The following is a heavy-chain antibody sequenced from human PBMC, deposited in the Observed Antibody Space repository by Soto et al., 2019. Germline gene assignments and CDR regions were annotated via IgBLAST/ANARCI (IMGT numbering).Heavy chain of an antibody. Sequence: HPGGSLRLSCAASGFTFSSYGMHWVRQAPGKGREWVAVISYDGSNKYYADSVKGRFTISRDNSKNTLYLQMNSLRAEDTAVYYCAKDLGGGGNSILYYYYGMDVWGQGTTVTVSS. CDR3: AKDLGGGGNSILYYYYGMDV. CDR1: GFTFSSYG. D-gene: IGHD2-21*02. J-gene: IGHJ6*02. CDR2: ISYDGSNK. V-gene: IGHV3-30*18.